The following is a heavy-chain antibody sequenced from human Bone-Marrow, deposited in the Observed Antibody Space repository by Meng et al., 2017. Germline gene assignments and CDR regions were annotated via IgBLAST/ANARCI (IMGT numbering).Heavy chain of an antibody. V-gene: IGHV3-73*01. D-gene: IGHD3-22*01. CDR2: IRSKANSYAT. Sequence: GESLKISCAASGCTFSGSAMHWVRQASGKGLEWVGRIRSKANSYATAYAASVKGRFTISRDDSKNTAYLQMNSLKTEDTAVYYCTRTYYYDSSGYYSFDYWGQGTLVTVSS. CDR3: TRTYYYDSSGYYSFDY. J-gene: IGHJ4*02. CDR1: GCTFSGSA.